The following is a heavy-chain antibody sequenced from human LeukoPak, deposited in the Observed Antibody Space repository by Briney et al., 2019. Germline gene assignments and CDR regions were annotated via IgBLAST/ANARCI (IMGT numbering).Heavy chain of an antibody. CDR2: IKQDGSDK. Sequence: PGGSLRLSCAASGFPFSSYWMSWVRQAPGKGLEWVANIKQDGSDKYYVDSVKGRFPISRDNAKNSLYLQLNSLRADDTAVYYCARLTGTPGFDYWGQGTLSPSPQ. CDR1: GFPFSSYW. V-gene: IGHV3-7*01. D-gene: IGHD1-1*01. J-gene: IGHJ4*02. CDR3: ARLTGTPGFDY.